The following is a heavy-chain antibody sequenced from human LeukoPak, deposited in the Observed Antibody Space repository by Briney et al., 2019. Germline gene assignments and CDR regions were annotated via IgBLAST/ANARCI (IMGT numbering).Heavy chain of an antibody. Sequence: SETLSLTCIVSGGSISSYYWSWIRQPPGTGLEWIGYIYYSGSTNYNPSLKSRVTISVVTSKNQFSLKLSSVTAADTAVYYCARARYSSAPFDYWGQGTLITVSS. CDR2: IYYSGST. CDR3: ARARYSSAPFDY. J-gene: IGHJ4*02. CDR1: GGSISSYY. V-gene: IGHV4-59*01. D-gene: IGHD6-25*01.